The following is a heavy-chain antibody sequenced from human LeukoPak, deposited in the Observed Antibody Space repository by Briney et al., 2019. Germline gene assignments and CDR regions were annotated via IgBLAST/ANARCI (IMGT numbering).Heavy chain of an antibody. CDR1: DSSISSYY. D-gene: IGHD4-11*01. CDR2: IYYSGST. Sequence: PSETLSLTCTVSDSSISSYYWSWIREPPGKGLEWIGYIYYSGSTNYNPSLKSRLTISVDTSKNQFSLHLSSVTAADTAVYYCARGALQAYFDYWGQGTLVTVSS. V-gene: IGHV4-59*12. J-gene: IGHJ4*02. CDR3: ARGALQAYFDY.